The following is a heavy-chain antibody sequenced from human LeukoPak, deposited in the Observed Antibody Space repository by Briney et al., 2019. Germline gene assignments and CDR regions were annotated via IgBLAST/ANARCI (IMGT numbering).Heavy chain of an antibody. CDR3: AKESPYRAPTRTYYFDY. CDR2: ISGSDGRL. J-gene: IGHJ4*02. D-gene: IGHD1-14*01. Sequence: GGSLRLSCAASGFTVSSNYMSWARQAPGKGPEWVSAISGSDGRLFYADSVKGRFTISRDNSENTLHLQMNSLRAEDTAVYYCAKESPYRAPTRTYYFDYWGQGTLVTVSS. V-gene: IGHV3-23*01. CDR1: GFTVSSNY.